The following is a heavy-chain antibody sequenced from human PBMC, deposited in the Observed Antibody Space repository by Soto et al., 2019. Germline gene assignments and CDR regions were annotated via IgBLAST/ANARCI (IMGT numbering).Heavy chain of an antibody. Sequence: ASVKVSCKASGYTFTSYAMHWVRQAPGQRLEWMGWINAGNGNTKYSQKFQGRVTITRDTSASTAYMELSSLRSEDTAVYYCASQTYYDFWSGYPPPSYYYGMDVWGQGTTVTVSS. CDR2: INAGNGNT. V-gene: IGHV1-3*01. CDR3: ASQTYYDFWSGYPPPSYYYGMDV. D-gene: IGHD3-3*01. J-gene: IGHJ6*02. CDR1: GYTFTSYA.